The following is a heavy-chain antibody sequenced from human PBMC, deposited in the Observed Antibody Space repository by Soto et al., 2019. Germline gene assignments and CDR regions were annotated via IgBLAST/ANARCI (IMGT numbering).Heavy chain of an antibody. CDR2: INHSGST. D-gene: IGHD2-2*01. Sequence: SETLSLTCAVYGGSFSGYYWSWIRQPPGKGLEWIGEINHSGSTNYNPSLKSRVTISVDTSKNQFSLKLSSVTAADTAVYYCARGQDIVVVPAGDWFDPWGQGTLVTVSS. CDR3: ARGQDIVVVPAGDWFDP. V-gene: IGHV4-34*01. J-gene: IGHJ5*02. CDR1: GGSFSGYY.